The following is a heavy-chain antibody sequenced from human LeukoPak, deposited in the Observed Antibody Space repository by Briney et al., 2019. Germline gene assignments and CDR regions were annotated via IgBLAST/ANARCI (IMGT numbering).Heavy chain of an antibody. Sequence: ASVKVSCKASGYTFTSYDINRVRQATGQGLEWMGWMNPDSGDTSYAQKFQGRVTMTRDTSISTAYMELISLRSDDTAVYYCARGRTDYFDSDGSFPALGYWGQGTLVTVSS. CDR3: ARGRTDYFDSDGSFPALGY. CDR1: GYTFTSYD. D-gene: IGHD3-22*01. J-gene: IGHJ4*02. V-gene: IGHV1-8*01. CDR2: MNPDSGDT.